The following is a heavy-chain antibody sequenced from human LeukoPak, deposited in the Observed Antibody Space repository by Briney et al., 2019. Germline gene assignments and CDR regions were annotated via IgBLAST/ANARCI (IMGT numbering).Heavy chain of an antibody. CDR2: IGTAGDT. Sequence: PGGSLRLSCAASGFTFSSYDMHWVRQAPGKGLEWVSAIGTAGDTYYPGSVKGRFTISRENAKNSLYLQMNSLRAGDTAVYYCARDLWERWLQSHDAFAIWGQGTIVTVSS. J-gene: IGHJ3*02. CDR1: GFTFSSYD. CDR3: ARDLWERWLQSHDAFAI. D-gene: IGHD5-24*01. V-gene: IGHV3-13*01.